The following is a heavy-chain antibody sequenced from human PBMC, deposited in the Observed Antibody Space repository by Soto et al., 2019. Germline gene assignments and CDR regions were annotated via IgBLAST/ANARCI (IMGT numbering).Heavy chain of an antibody. J-gene: IGHJ4*02. CDR3: ARARYCSGGSCYSDY. CDR1: GASISSGGYS. V-gene: IGHV4-30-2*01. D-gene: IGHD2-15*01. CDR2: MYQSERT. Sequence: QLQLQESGSGLVKPSQTLSLTCAVSGASISSGGYSWSWIRQPPGKGLEWIGYMYQSERTYYYSSLKSRVTISVDRSKNLFSLKLSSVTAADTAMYYCARARYCSGGSCYSDYWGQGILVTVSS.